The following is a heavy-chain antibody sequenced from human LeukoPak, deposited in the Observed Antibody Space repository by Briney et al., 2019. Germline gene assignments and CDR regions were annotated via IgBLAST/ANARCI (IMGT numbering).Heavy chain of an antibody. J-gene: IGHJ3*02. CDR1: GGSLNGHY. CDR2: GSESGGT. Sequence: SETLSLTCAVYGGSLNGHYWSWIRQPPGKGLEWIGEGSESGGTKFNPSLKSRVTISADTSKNQFSLKLNAVTAADTAVYYCARRGGSPLGAFDIWGQGTLITVSS. CDR3: ARRGGSPLGAFDI. D-gene: IGHD1-26*01. V-gene: IGHV4-34*01.